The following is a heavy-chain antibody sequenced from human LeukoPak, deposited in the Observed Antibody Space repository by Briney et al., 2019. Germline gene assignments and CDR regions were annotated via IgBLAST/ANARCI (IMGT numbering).Heavy chain of an antibody. J-gene: IGHJ4*02. V-gene: IGHV3-9*01. CDR1: GFTFDDYA. CDR3: AKDMDYYDSSPPFDC. Sequence: PGRSLRLSCAASGFTFDDYAMHWVRQAPGKGLEWVSGISWNSGSIGYADSVKGRFTISRDNAKNSLYLQMNSLRAEDTALYYCAKDMDYYDSSPPFDCWGQGTLVTVSS. CDR2: ISWNSGSI. D-gene: IGHD3-22*01.